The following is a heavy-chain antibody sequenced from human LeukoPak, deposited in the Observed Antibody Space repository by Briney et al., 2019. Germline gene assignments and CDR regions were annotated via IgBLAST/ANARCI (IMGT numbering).Heavy chain of an antibody. CDR3: ARFGGDFDAFDM. CDR1: GGSVSSGSYY. Sequence: SETLSLTCTVSGGSVSSGSYYWSWIRQPPGKGLGWIGYIYYSGSTNYNPSLKSRVTISVDTSKNQFSLKLSSVTAADTAVYYCARFGGDFDAFDMWGQGTMVTVSS. CDR2: IYYSGST. D-gene: IGHD2-21*02. J-gene: IGHJ3*02. V-gene: IGHV4-61*01.